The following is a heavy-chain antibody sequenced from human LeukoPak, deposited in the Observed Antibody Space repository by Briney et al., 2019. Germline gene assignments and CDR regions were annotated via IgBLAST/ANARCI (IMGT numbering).Heavy chain of an antibody. CDR3: ARDANWNPPYYFDY. Sequence: GASVTVSCKASGYTFTAYYVHWVRQAPGQGLEWMGIINPSGGSTSYAQKFQARVTMTRDTSTSTVYMEVSSLRSEDTAVYYCARDANWNPPYYFDYWGQGTLVAVSS. J-gene: IGHJ4*02. CDR1: GYTFTAYY. D-gene: IGHD1-20*01. V-gene: IGHV1-46*01. CDR2: INPSGGST.